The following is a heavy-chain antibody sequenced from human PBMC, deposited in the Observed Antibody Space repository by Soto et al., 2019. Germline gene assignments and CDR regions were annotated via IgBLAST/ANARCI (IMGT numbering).Heavy chain of an antibody. CDR3: AKDRAYSGYAR. V-gene: IGHV3-23*01. J-gene: IGHJ4*02. D-gene: IGHD5-12*01. Sequence: GGSLRLSCAASGFTFSSYAMSWVRQAPGKGLEWVSAISGSGGSTYYADSVKGRFTISRDNSKNTLYLQTNSLRAEDTAVYYCAKDRAYSGYARWGQGTLVTVSS. CDR2: ISGSGGST. CDR1: GFTFSSYA.